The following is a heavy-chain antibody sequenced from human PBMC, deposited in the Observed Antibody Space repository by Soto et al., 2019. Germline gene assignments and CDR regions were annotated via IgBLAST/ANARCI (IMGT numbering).Heavy chain of an antibody. Sequence: VQVVESGGGLVQSGGSLRLSCAASGFIFSSYEMNWVRQAPGKGLEWISYIDFSGKTIHYADSVKGRFSISRDNAKNSVHLQMISLRGEDTAVYYCARGRGLSGSYYSFDIWGQGTMVTVSS. CDR2: IDFSGKTI. CDR3: ARGRGLSGSYYSFDI. V-gene: IGHV3-48*03. J-gene: IGHJ3*02. D-gene: IGHD1-26*01. CDR1: GFIFSSYE.